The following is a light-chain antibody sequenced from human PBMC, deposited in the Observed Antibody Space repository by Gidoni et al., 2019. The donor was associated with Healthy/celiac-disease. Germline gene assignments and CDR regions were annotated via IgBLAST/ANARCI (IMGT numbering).Light chain of an antibody. CDR1: PSVSSSY. Sequence: EIVLTQSPGTLSLSPGQRATLSCRASPSVSSSYLAWYQQKPGQAPRLLIYGASSRATGIPGRFSGSGSGTDFTLTISRLEPEDFAVYYCQQYGSSPWTFXQXTKVEIK. J-gene: IGKJ1*01. CDR3: QQYGSSPWT. CDR2: GAS. V-gene: IGKV3-20*01.